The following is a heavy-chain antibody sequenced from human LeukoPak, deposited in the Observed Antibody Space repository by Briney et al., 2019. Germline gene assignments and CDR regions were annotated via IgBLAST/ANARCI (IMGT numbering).Heavy chain of an antibody. CDR2: ISWNSGSI. Sequence: SRSLRLSCAASGFTFDDYAMHWVRQAPGKGLEWVSGISWNSGSIGYADSVKGRFTISRDNAKNSLYLQMNSLRAEDMALYYCAKDKGSGWYPYDAFDIWGQGTMVTVSS. V-gene: IGHV3-9*03. CDR3: AKDKGSGWYPYDAFDI. CDR1: GFTFDDYA. D-gene: IGHD6-13*01. J-gene: IGHJ3*02.